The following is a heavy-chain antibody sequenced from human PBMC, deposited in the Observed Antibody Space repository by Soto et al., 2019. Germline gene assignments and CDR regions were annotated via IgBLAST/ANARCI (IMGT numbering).Heavy chain of an antibody. CDR3: ARVKAQILSSGWYGGDDI. D-gene: IGHD6-19*01. Sequence: EVQLLESGGGLVQPGGSLRLSCAASGFTFSTYSMTWVRQAPGKGLEWVSTIRDSGHSTHYADSVRGRFAISRDNCKNTLFLQMNSLRAEDTAVYYCARVKAQILSSGWYGGDDIWGQGTMVTVSS. J-gene: IGHJ3*02. CDR2: IRDSGHST. CDR1: GFTFSTYS. V-gene: IGHV3-23*01.